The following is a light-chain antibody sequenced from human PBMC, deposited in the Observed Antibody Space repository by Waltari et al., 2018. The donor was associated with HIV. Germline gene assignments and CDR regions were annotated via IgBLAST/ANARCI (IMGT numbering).Light chain of an antibody. CDR2: RNN. Sequence: QSVLTQPPSASGTPGQRVTISCSGTSSNIGGNSVYWFQQFPGTAPNLLSYRNNQRPSGVPDRCSGSMSGASVSLAIGGLRSGDEADYYCAAWDDSLSCVVFGGGTKLTVL. V-gene: IGLV1-47*01. J-gene: IGLJ2*01. CDR1: SSNIGGNS. CDR3: AAWDDSLSCVV.